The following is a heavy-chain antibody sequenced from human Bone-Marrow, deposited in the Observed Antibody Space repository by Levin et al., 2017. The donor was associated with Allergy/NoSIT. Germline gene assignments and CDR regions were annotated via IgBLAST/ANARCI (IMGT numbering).Heavy chain of an antibody. CDR2: INVYNGNT. V-gene: IGHV1-18*01. J-gene: IGHJ4*02. CDR3: ARDFQLGSNWYRGDY. D-gene: IGHD6-13*01. Sequence: EASVKVSCKASGYTFDRYGINWVRQAPGQGLEWMGWINVYNGNTDYAQKFQGRVTMTTDTSTNTAYMDLRSLGSADTAVYFCARDFQLGSNWYRGDYWGQGTLVTVSS. CDR1: GYTFDRYG.